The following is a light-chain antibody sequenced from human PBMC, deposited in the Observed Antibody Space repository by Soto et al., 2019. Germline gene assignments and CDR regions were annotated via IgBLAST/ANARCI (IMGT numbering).Light chain of an antibody. CDR1: SSDVGGCRF. J-gene: IGLJ1*01. V-gene: IGLV2-8*01. CDR2: EVN. CDR3: SSCAGSNNPYV. Sequence: QSTLTQPPSASGSPGQSVTISCTGTSSDVGGCRFVSWYQQFPGKAPQLIIYEVNKRPSGVPDRFSGSKSGNTASLTISGLQAEDEADYYCSSCAGSNNPYVFGTGTKLTVL.